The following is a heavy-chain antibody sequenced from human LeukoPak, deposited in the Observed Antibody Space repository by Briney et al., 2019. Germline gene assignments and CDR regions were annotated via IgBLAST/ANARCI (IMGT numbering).Heavy chain of an antibody. V-gene: IGHV4-39*01. Sequence: DPSETLSLTCTVSGGSISSNSYNWAWIRQPPGKGLEWIGSIYYSGSTYYNPSLKSRVTISVDTSKNQFSLKLSSVTAADTAVYYCARGPWFGATNIWGQGTMVTVSS. CDR2: IYYSGST. D-gene: IGHD3-10*01. CDR3: ARGPWFGATNI. CDR1: GGSISSNSYN. J-gene: IGHJ3*02.